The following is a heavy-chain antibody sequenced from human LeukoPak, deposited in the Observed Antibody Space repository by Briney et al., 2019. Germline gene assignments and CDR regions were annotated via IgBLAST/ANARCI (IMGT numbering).Heavy chain of an antibody. Sequence: ASVKVSCKVSGYTLTELSMHWVRQAPGKGLEWMGGFDPEDGETIYAQKFQGRVTMTEDRSTDTAYMELSSLRSEDTAVYYCATETYYYDSSGYLIWGQGTMVTVSS. CDR2: FDPEDGET. CDR3: ATETYYYDSSGYLI. CDR1: GYTLTELS. J-gene: IGHJ3*02. D-gene: IGHD3-22*01. V-gene: IGHV1-24*01.